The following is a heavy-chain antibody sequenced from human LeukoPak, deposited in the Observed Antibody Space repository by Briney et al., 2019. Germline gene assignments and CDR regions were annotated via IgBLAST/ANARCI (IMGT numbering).Heavy chain of an antibody. CDR1: GFTFSSYG. D-gene: IGHD5-12*01. V-gene: IGHV3-23*01. CDR2: ITGSADNT. CDR3: AKGGGYEVLYDY. J-gene: IGHJ4*02. Sequence: PGGPLRLSCAASGFTFSSYGMSWVRQAPGKGLEWVSSITGSADNTYYADSVKGRFTISRDNSKNTLFLQINSPRGEDTAVYYCAKGGGYEVLYDYWGQGTLVTVSS.